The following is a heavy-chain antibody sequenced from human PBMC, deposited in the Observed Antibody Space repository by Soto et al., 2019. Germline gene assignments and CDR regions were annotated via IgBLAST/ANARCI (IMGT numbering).Heavy chain of an antibody. CDR3: ARGLGATFYYYYGMDV. Sequence: HPGGSLGLSCAASGVTFCSYGMHGVRQAPGKGLEWVAVIWSDGSDKYYADSVKGRFTISRDNSKNTLYLQMNSLRDEDTAVYYCARGLGATFYYYYGMDVWGQGTTVTVSS. V-gene: IGHV3-33*01. CDR2: IWSDGSDK. CDR1: GVTFCSYG. D-gene: IGHD1-26*01. J-gene: IGHJ6*02.